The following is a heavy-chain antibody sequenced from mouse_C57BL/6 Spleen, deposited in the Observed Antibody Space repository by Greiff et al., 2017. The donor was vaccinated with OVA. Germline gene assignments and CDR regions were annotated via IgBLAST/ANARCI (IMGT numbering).Heavy chain of an antibody. V-gene: IGHV5-4*01. D-gene: IGHD2-4*01. CDR3: ARDYDYDARDWYFDV. CDR2: ISDGGSYT. Sequence: EVQLVESGGGLVKPGGSLKLSCAASGFTFSSYAMSWVRQTPEKRLEWVATISDGGSYTYYPDNVKGRFTISRDNAKNNLYLQMSHLKSEDTAMYYCARDYDYDARDWYFDVWGTGTTVTVSS. CDR1: GFTFSSYA. J-gene: IGHJ1*03.